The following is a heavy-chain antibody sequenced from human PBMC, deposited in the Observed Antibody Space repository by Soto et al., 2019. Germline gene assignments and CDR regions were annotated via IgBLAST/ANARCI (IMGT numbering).Heavy chain of an antibody. CDR3: ARDLWDIVVVPAADDAFVI. D-gene: IGHD2-2*01. Sequence: EVQLVESGGGLVQPGGSLRLSCAASGFTFSSYWMSWVRQAPGKGLEWGANIKQDGSEKYYVDSVKGRFTISRDNAKNSLYLQMNSLRAEDTAVYYCARDLWDIVVVPAADDAFVIWGQGTMVTVSS. CDR2: IKQDGSEK. J-gene: IGHJ3*02. CDR1: GFTFSSYW. V-gene: IGHV3-7*01.